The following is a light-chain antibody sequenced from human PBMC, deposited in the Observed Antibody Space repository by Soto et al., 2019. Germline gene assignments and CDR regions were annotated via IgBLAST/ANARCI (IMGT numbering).Light chain of an antibody. Sequence: EIVMTQAPATLSVSPGERATLSCRASQSVGSRLVWYQQKPGQAPRLLIYDASTRATGIPGRFSGSGSGTEFTLTISSLQAEEFATYYCQQYNNWPRTFGQGTKVEI. CDR1: QSVGSR. J-gene: IGKJ1*01. CDR3: QQYNNWPRT. CDR2: DAS. V-gene: IGKV3-15*01.